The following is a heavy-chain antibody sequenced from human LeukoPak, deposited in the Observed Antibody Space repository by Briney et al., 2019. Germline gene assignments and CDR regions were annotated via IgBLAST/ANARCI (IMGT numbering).Heavy chain of an antibody. CDR1: GFTFSTNW. CDR3: AVNHLVLRYFDL. Sequence: GGPLRLSCAASGFTFSTNWMSWVRQAPGKGLEWVANIKQDGSEKYYVDSVKGRFTISRDNAKNSLYLQMNSLRAEDTAVYYCAVNHLVLRYFDLWGRGTLVTVSS. CDR2: IKQDGSEK. J-gene: IGHJ2*01. V-gene: IGHV3-7*01.